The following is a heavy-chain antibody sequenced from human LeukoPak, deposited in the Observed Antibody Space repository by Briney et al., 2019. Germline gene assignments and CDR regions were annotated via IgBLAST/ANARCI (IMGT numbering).Heavy chain of an antibody. D-gene: IGHD3-16*01. CDR1: GYTFSSYA. CDR3: ARTRRDYGFNYYYYGMDV. Sequence: SVKVSCKASGYTFSSYAISWVRQAPGQGLEWMGRIIPILGIANYAQKFQGRVTITADKSTSTAYMELSSLRSEDTAVYYCARTRRDYGFNYYYYGMDVWGQGTTVTVSS. CDR2: IIPILGIA. V-gene: IGHV1-69*04. J-gene: IGHJ6*02.